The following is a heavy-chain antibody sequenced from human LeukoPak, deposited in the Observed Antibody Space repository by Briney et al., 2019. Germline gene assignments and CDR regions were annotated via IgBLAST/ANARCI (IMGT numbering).Heavy chain of an antibody. CDR1: GYTFTGYY. CDR3: ARVDHYYYYMDV. Sequence: ASVKVSCKASGYTFTGYYMHWVQQAPGQGLEWMGWINPNSGGTNYAQKFQDRVTMTRDTSISTAYLELSRLRSDDTAVYYCARVDHYYYYMDVWGKGTTVTVSS. CDR2: INPNSGGT. J-gene: IGHJ6*03. V-gene: IGHV1-2*02. D-gene: IGHD3-9*01.